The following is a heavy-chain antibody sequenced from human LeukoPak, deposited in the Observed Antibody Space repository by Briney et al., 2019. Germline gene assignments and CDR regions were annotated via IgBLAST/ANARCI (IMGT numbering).Heavy chain of an antibody. D-gene: IGHD5-18*01. CDR1: GFTFSDYY. CDR3: ARDSNPRPLTWIQLWSTGGVDY. Sequence: GGSLRLSCAASGFTFSDYYMSWIRQAPGKGLEWVSYISSSGSTIYYADSVKGRYTISRDNAKNSLYLQMNSLRAEDTAVYYCARDSNPRPLTWIQLWSTGGVDYWGQGTLATVSS. J-gene: IGHJ4*02. V-gene: IGHV3-11*01. CDR2: ISSSGSTI.